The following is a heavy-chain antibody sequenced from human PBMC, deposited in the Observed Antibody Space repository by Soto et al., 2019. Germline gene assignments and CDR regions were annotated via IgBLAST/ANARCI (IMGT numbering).Heavy chain of an antibody. CDR3: ASGTGYCSGGSCYTDY. Sequence: EVQLVESGGGLVQPGGSLRLSCAASGFTVSSNYMSWVRQAPGKGLEWVSVIYSGGSTYYADPVKGRFTISRDNSKNTLYLQMNSLRAEDTAVYYCASGTGYCSGGSCYTDYWGQGTLVTVSS. V-gene: IGHV3-66*01. J-gene: IGHJ4*02. CDR2: IYSGGST. D-gene: IGHD2-15*01. CDR1: GFTVSSNY.